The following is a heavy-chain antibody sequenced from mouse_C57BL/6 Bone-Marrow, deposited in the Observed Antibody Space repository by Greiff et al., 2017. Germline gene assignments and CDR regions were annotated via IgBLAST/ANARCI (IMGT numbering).Heavy chain of an antibody. CDR3: AREVYDYDAVWYFDV. CDR1: GYTFTSYW. J-gene: IGHJ1*03. Sequence: QVQLQQPGAELVKPGASVKMSCKASGYTFTSYWITWVKQRPGQGLEWIGDIYPGSGSTNYNEKFKSKATLTVDPSSSTAYMQLSSLTSEDSAVYYCAREVYDYDAVWYFDVWGTGTTVTVSS. V-gene: IGHV1-55*01. CDR2: IYPGSGST. D-gene: IGHD2-4*01.